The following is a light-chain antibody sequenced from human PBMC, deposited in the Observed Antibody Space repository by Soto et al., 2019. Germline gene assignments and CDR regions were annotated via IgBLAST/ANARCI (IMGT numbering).Light chain of an antibody. J-gene: IGKJ1*01. CDR1: QSLSFN. V-gene: IGKV3D-15*01. CDR2: AAS. CDR3: QQYANWPKT. Sequence: EIVMTQSPATLSVSPGERATLSCRASQSLSFNLAWYQQKPGQAPRLLIYAASTRATGIPARFSGSGSGTEFTLTISSLQSEDFAVYYCQQYANWPKTFGQGTKVDIK.